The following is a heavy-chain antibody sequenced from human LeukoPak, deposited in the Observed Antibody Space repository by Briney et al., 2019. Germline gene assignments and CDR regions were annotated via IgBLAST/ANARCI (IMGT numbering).Heavy chain of an antibody. D-gene: IGHD4-17*01. CDR2: IYTSGST. Sequence: SSETLSLTCTVSGGSISSYYWSWIRQPAGKGLEWIGRIYTSGSTNYNPSLKSRVTMSVDTSKNQFSLKLSSVTAADTAVYSCARELRSYGDYGLVAFDIWGQGTMVTVSS. CDR3: ARELRSYGDYGLVAFDI. J-gene: IGHJ3*02. V-gene: IGHV4-4*07. CDR1: GGSISSYY.